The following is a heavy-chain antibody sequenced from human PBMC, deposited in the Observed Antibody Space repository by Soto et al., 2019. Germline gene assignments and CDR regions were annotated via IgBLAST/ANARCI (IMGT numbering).Heavy chain of an antibody. V-gene: IGHV1-8*01. CDR1: GYIFTSYA. J-gene: IGHJ6*02. CDR3: ARWPDGYYYYGMDV. CDR2: MNPNTGNT. Sequence: QVQLLQSGAEVKKPGASVKVSCKASGYIFTSYAINWVRQATGQGLEWMGWMNPNTGNTGYAQKFQSRVTMTGNISITTAYMELNSLRSEDTAVYYCARWPDGYYYYGMDVWGQGTTATVSS.